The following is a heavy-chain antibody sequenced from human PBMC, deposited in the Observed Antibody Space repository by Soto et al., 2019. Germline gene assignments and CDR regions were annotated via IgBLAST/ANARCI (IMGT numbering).Heavy chain of an antibody. CDR3: ARDKARPQLGGNYYYILDV. J-gene: IGHJ6*02. D-gene: IGHD3-3*02. Sequence: QVQLEQSGAEVKKPGSSVRVSCKASGGTFSTSAISWVRQAPGQGLEWMGGIIPIFRRPDYAQKFQGRVTVTADESTSTAYMELSGLRSDDTAVYSCARDKARPQLGGNYYYILDVWGQGTTITVSS. V-gene: IGHV1-69*12. CDR2: IIPIFRRP. CDR1: GGTFSTSA.